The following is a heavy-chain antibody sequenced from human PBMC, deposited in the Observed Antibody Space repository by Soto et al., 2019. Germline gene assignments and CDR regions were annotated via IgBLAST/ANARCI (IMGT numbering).Heavy chain of an antibody. V-gene: IGHV4-31*03. J-gene: IGHJ6*02. CDR3: ARDQDYGDYVEGDYYYGMDV. Sequence: SETLSLTCTVSGGCIRSGCYYWSWIRQHPGKGLDWIGYIYYSGSTYYNPSLKSRVTISVDTSKNQFSLKLSSVTAADTAVYYCARDQDYGDYVEGDYYYGMDVWGQGTTVTVSS. D-gene: IGHD4-17*01. CDR2: IYYSGST. CDR1: GGCIRSGCYY.